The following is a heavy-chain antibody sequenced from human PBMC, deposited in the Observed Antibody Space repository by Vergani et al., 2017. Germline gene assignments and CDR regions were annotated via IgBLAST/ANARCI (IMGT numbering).Heavy chain of an antibody. CDR2: IIPIFGTA. CDR1: GGTFSSYA. V-gene: IGHV1-69*18. Sequence: QVQLVQSGAEVKKPGSSVKVSCKASGGTFSSYAISWVRQAPGQGLEWMGRIIPIFGTANYAQKFQGRVTITADESTSTAYMELSSLRSEDTAVYYCARPSWGPTVTTDRAYYYGMDVWGQGTTVTVSS. J-gene: IGHJ6*02. CDR3: ARPSWGPTVTTDRAYYYGMDV. D-gene: IGHD4-17*01.